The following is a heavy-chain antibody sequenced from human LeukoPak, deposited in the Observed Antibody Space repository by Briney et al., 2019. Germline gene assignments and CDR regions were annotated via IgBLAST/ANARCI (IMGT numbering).Heavy chain of an antibody. V-gene: IGHV4-38-2*02. CDR1: GDSPASGYY. Sequence: PSETLSLTCIVSGDSPASGYYGGWIRQAPGKGLEWIGSIYQSGTTYYNPSLKSRVTISKDTSKNQFSLRLTSVTDADTALYCCARGRRGYRTELDSWGQGTLVTVSS. CDR2: IYQSGTT. D-gene: IGHD3-22*01. J-gene: IGHJ4*02. CDR3: ARGRRGYRTELDS.